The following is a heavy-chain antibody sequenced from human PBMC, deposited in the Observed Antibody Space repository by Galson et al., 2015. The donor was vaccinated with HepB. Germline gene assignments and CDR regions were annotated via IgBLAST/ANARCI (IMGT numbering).Heavy chain of an antibody. V-gene: IGHV3-21*01. CDR2: ISSTSTYI. Sequence: SLRLSCAASGFTFSTYSMTWVRQAPGKGLEWVSSISSTSTYIYYADSVKGRFTISRDNAKNSLYLQMNSLRAEDTAVYYCAGGSSNWYWYFDLWGRGTLVTVSS. CDR1: GFTFSTYS. D-gene: IGHD6-13*01. CDR3: AGGSSNWYWYFDL. J-gene: IGHJ2*01.